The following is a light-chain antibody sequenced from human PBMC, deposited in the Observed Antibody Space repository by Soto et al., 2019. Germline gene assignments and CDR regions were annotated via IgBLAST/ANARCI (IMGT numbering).Light chain of an antibody. Sequence: QSVLTQPASVSGSPGQSITISCTGTSSDVGGYNFVSWYQQQPDKAPKLMIYDVTNRPSGVSNRFSGSKSGNTASLTISGLQAEDEADYYCSSYTSISTYVFGTGTKLTVL. CDR2: DVT. V-gene: IGLV2-14*01. CDR3: SSYTSISTYV. CDR1: SSDVGGYNF. J-gene: IGLJ1*01.